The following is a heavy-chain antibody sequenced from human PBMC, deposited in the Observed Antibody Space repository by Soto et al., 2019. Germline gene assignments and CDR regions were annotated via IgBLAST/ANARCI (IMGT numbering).Heavy chain of an antibody. CDR2: LSGSGATI. J-gene: IGHJ6*02. V-gene: IGHV3-23*01. D-gene: IGHD2-21*02. Sequence: PGGSLRLSCRASGFTSKGYTMNWVRQAPGKGLEWVSTLSGSGATIHYADSVKGRFTISRDNSKNTLYLQMNSLRADDTAAYYCAKDSHILVATAMGSWGQGTAVTVSS. CDR3: AKDSHILVATAMGS. CDR1: GFTSKGYT.